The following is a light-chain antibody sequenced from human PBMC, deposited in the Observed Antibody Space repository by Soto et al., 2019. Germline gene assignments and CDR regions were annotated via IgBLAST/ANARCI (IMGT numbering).Light chain of an antibody. V-gene: IGLV2-8*01. Sequence: QSALTQPPSASGSPGQSVAISRTGTSSDVGGYNYVSWYQQPPGKAPKLMIYEVNQRPSGVPDRCSGSKSGTTASLTVSGLQAEDEADYYCSSYGGSSNVFGTGTKVTVL. CDR1: SSDVGGYNY. J-gene: IGLJ1*01. CDR2: EVN. CDR3: SSYGGSSNV.